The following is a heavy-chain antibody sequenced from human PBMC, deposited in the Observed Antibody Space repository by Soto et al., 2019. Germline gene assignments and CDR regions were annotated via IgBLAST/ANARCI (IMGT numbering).Heavy chain of an antibody. J-gene: IGHJ3*02. Sequence: EVQLVESGGGLVQPGRSLRLSCAASGFTFDDYAMHWVRQAPGKGLEWVSGISWNSGSIGYADSVKGRFTISRDNAKNSLYLQMNSLRAEDTALYYCAKDRLSGLRLLGDAFDIWGQGTMVTVSS. V-gene: IGHV3-9*01. CDR3: AKDRLSGLRLLGDAFDI. CDR1: GFTFDDYA. CDR2: ISWNSGSI. D-gene: IGHD5-12*01.